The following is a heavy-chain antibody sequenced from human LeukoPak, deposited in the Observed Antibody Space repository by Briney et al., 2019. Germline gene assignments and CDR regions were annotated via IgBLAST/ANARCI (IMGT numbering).Heavy chain of an antibody. CDR2: ISAYNGNT. D-gene: IGHD3-3*01. CDR1: GYTFTSYG. V-gene: IGHV1-18*01. Sequence: ASVKVSCKASGYTFTSYGISWVRQAPGQGLEWMGWISAYNGNTNYAQKLQGRVTMTTDTSTSTAYMELGSLRSDDTAVYYCARAPGYDFWSGYSKFDYWGQGTLVTVSS. CDR3: ARAPGYDFWSGYSKFDY. J-gene: IGHJ4*02.